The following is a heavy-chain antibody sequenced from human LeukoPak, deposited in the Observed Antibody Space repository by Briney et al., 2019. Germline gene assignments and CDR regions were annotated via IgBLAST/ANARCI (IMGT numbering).Heavy chain of an antibody. Sequence: SGGSLRLSCAASEFSFSSYNMNWVRQAPGKGLEWVSFIYSDNTHYSDSVKGRFTISRDNSKNTLYLQMNSLRAEDTAVYYCARRAGAYSHPYDYWGQGTLVTVSS. D-gene: IGHD4/OR15-4a*01. CDR1: EFSFSSYN. J-gene: IGHJ4*02. CDR2: IYSDNT. V-gene: IGHV3-53*01. CDR3: ARRAGAYSHPYDY.